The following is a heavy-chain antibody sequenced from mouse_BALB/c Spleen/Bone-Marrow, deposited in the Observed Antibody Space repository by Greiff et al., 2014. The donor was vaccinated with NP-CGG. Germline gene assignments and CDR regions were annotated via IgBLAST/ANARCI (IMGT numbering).Heavy chain of an antibody. CDR2: INPYNGAT. Sequence: VQLKESGPELVKPGASVKISCKASGYSFSGYYMHWVKQSHVKSLEWIGRINPYNGATNYNQNFKDRANLTVDKSSSTAYMELHSLTSEDSAVFYCAGYGNYEGFVYWGQGTLVTVSA. CDR1: GYSFSGYY. V-gene: IGHV1-31*01. CDR3: AGYGNYEGFVY. J-gene: IGHJ3*01. D-gene: IGHD2-1*01.